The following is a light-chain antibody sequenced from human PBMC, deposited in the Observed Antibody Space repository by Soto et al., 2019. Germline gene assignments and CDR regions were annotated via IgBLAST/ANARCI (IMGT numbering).Light chain of an antibody. V-gene: IGLV2-14*01. CDR3: SSHTTYSTRV. CDR2: EVS. J-gene: IGLJ1*01. CDR1: SSDIGSYNY. Sequence: QSALTQPASVSGSPGQSIAISYTGTSSDIGSYNYVSWYQQHPGKAPKLMIHEVSNRPSGVSDRFSGSKSGNTASLTISGLQADDEADYYCSSHTTYSTRVFGTGTKVTVL.